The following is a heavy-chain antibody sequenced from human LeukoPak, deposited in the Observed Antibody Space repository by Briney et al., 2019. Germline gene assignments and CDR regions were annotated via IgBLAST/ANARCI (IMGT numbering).Heavy chain of an antibody. D-gene: IGHD2-8*01. CDR2: IIPIFGTA. V-gene: IGHV1-69*13. CDR3: ARGSVRYCTNGVCYPEAFDI. CDR1: GGTFSSYA. Sequence: SVEVSCKASGGTFSSYAISWVRQAPGQGLEWMGGIIPIFGTANYAQKLQGRVTITADESTSTAYMELSSLRSEDTAVYYCARGSVRYCTNGVCYPEAFDIWGQGTMVTVSS. J-gene: IGHJ3*02.